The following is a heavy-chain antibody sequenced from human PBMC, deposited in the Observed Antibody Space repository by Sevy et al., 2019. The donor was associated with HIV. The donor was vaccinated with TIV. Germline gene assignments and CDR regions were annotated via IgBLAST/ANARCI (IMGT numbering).Heavy chain of an antibody. V-gene: IGHV3-23*01. CDR2: ISGSGGST. CDR1: GFTFSNYA. Sequence: GGSLRLSCAASGFTFSNYAMSWVRQAPGKGLEWVSAISGSGGSTYYADSVKGRFTISRDNSKNTLYLQMNSLRAEDTAVYYCAKVPVLLWFGEEGGAFDIWGQGTMVTVSS. J-gene: IGHJ3*02. CDR3: AKVPVLLWFGEEGGAFDI. D-gene: IGHD3-10*01.